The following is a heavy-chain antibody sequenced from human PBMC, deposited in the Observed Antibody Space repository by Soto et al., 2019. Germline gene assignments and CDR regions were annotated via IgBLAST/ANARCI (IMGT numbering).Heavy chain of an antibody. CDR3: SRMKYSYGQLEYFDY. CDR1: GYNFGNYW. Sequence: GESLKISCKGSGYNFGNYWIGWVRQMPGKGLEWMGIIYPGDSEIRYRPSFQGQVTISADKSISTAYLQWSSLKASDTALYFCSRMKYSYGQLEYFDYWGQGTQVTVSS. V-gene: IGHV5-51*01. CDR2: IYPGDSEI. J-gene: IGHJ4*02. D-gene: IGHD1-1*01.